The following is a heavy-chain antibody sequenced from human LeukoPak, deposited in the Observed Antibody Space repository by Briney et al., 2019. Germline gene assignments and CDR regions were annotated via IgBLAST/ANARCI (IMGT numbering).Heavy chain of an antibody. CDR2: ISGSGGST. CDR3: TKSTERYSGSYYDY. J-gene: IGHJ4*02. Sequence: PGGSLRLSCAASGFTFSSYAMSWVRQAPGKGLEWVSAISGSGGSTYYADSVKGRFTTSRDNSKNTLYLQMNSLRAEDTAVYYCTKSTERYSGSYYDYWGQGTLVTVSS. D-gene: IGHD1-26*01. V-gene: IGHV3-23*01. CDR1: GFTFSSYA.